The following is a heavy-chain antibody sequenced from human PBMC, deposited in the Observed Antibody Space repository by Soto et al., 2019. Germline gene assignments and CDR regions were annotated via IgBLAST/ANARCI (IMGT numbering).Heavy chain of an antibody. CDR2: IYSSGST. D-gene: IGHD3-3*01. V-gene: IGHV4-31*03. CDR3: ARSGVFGIVITSHWFDP. J-gene: IGHJ5*02. Sequence: QVQLQESGPGLLKPSQTLSLTCTVSGGSISSGAYYWSWIRQHPGKGLEWIGYIYSSGSTYYNPSLKSRLTFSLDTSKNPLSLKLRSVTAADTAVYFCARSGVFGIVITSHWFDPWGQGALVTVSS. CDR1: GGSISSGAYY.